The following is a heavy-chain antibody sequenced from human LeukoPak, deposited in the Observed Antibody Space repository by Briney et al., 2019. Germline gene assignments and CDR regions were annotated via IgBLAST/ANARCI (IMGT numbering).Heavy chain of an antibody. CDR2: IYKSGST. V-gene: IGHV4-4*07. D-gene: IGHD3-22*01. CDR3: AREEYFQDSNGYSYYFHS. J-gene: IGHJ4*02. CDR1: GGSIGWDY. Sequence: SETLSLTCTVSGGSIGWDYWSWIRQSAGKGLEWIGRIYKSGSTNYNPSFRSRVTMSVDTSKNQFSLSVASVTAADTAVYYCAREEYFQDSNGYSYYFHSWGQGSLVTVSS.